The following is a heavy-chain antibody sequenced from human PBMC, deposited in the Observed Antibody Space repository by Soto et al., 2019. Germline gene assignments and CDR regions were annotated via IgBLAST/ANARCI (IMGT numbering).Heavy chain of an antibody. CDR3: AKGGHYDILTGHSLRGYFDY. D-gene: IGHD3-9*01. CDR2: ISGGGGST. V-gene: IGHV3-23*01. Sequence: GGSLRLSCAASGFTFSSYAMSWVRQAPGKGLEWVSGISGGGGSTYYADSVKGRFTISRDNSKNTLYLQMNSLGAEDTAVYYCAKGGHYDILTGHSLRGYFDYWGQGTLVTVSS. CDR1: GFTFSSYA. J-gene: IGHJ4*02.